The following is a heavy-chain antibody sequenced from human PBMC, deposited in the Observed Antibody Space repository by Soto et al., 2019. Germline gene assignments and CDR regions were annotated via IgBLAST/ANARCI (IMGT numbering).Heavy chain of an antibody. CDR1: GFAFSNSW. CDR3: AKVSSGWYSGFFDY. J-gene: IGHJ4*02. V-gene: IGHV3-7*03. CDR2: MKEDGTEI. D-gene: IGHD6-13*01. Sequence: GGSLRLSCAASGFAFSNSWMSWVRQAPGKGLEWVANMKEDGTEIWYMDSVKGRFTISRDNSMNTLYLQMNTLRAEDTAVYYCAKVSSGWYSGFFDYWGQGTLVTVSS.